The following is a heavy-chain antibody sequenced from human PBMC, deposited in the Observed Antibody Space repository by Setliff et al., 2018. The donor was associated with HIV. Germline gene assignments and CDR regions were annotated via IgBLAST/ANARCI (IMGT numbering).Heavy chain of an antibody. CDR3: ARAPGAYYYDSSGYPIGIRFDY. CDR1: GGSFSGY. D-gene: IGHD3-22*01. V-gene: IGHV4-59*08. J-gene: IGHJ4*02. CDR2: VWDNGTT. Sequence: PSETLSLTCAVYGGSFSGYWSWIRQSPGKGLEWIGYVWDNGTTKYNPSLESRVTISLDTSRNQFSLKLSSVTAADTAVYYCARAPGAYYYDSSGYPIGIRFDYWGQGTLVTVSS.